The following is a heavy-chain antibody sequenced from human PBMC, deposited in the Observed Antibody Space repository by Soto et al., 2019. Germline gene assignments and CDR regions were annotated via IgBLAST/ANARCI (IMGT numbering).Heavy chain of an antibody. CDR1: GFYISSYY. CDR2: IYYSGRT. D-gene: IGHD6-19*01. V-gene: IGHV4-59*01. CDR3: AREVGAVAGKVTRNYYYYGMDV. J-gene: IGHJ6*02. Sequence: PSETHSHTCPVSGFYISSYYWSWIRQPPGKGLEGIGYIYYSGRTNYNPSLKSRGSISVGTSKNRFSLKLSSVTAADTAVYYCAREVGAVAGKVTRNYYYYGMDVWGQGTTVTVSS.